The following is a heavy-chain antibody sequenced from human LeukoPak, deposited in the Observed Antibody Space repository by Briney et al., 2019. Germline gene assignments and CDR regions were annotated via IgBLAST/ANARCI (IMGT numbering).Heavy chain of an antibody. Sequence: GESLKISCQGSGYYFASFWIGWVRQTPGKGLEWMGIIYPGDSDTRYSPSFQGQVTISADKSISTAYLQWSSLKASDTAMYYCARQGYYGSGSYDAFDIWGQGTMVTVSS. CDR1: GYYFASFW. V-gene: IGHV5-51*01. CDR3: ARQGYYGSGSYDAFDI. CDR2: IYPGDSDT. J-gene: IGHJ3*02. D-gene: IGHD3-10*01.